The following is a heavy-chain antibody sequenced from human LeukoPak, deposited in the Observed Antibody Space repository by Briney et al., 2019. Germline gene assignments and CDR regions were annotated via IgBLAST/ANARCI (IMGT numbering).Heavy chain of an antibody. J-gene: IGHJ4*02. CDR3: ARVTYSSSWYLFDY. Sequence: ASVKVSCKASGYTFTGYYMHWVRQAPGQGLEWMGSINPNSGGTNYAQKFQGRVTMTRDTSISTAYMELSRLRSDDTAVYYCARVTYSSSWYLFDYWGQGTLVTVSS. CDR2: INPNSGGT. CDR1: GYTFTGYY. D-gene: IGHD6-13*01. V-gene: IGHV1-2*02.